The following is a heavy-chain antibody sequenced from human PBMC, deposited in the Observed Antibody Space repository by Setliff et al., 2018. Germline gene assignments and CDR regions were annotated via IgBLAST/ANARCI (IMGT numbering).Heavy chain of an antibody. CDR3: AKQGDLAFDY. CDR1: GYTFTGYY. D-gene: IGHD3-16*01. CDR2: INPKSGGT. V-gene: IGHV1-2*02. J-gene: IGHJ4*02. Sequence: GASVKVSCKASGYTFTGYYMHWVRQAPGQGLEWMGWINPKSGGTKYAVKFQGRVTMTRDTSINTIYMELSSLTSDDTAIYYCAKQGDLAFDYWGQGTQVTVSS.